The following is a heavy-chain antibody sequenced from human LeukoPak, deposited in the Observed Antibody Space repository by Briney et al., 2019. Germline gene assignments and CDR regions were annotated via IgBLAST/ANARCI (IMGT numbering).Heavy chain of an antibody. CDR1: GFTFSSYG. J-gene: IGHJ4*02. V-gene: IGHV3-30*18. D-gene: IGHD6-19*01. CDR2: ISYDGSNK. Sequence: AGGSLRLSCAASGFTFSSYGMHWVRQAPGKGLEWVAVISYDGSNKYYADSVKGRFTISRDNSKNTLYLQMNSLRAEDTAVYCCAKDSGWYYFDYWGQGTLVTVSS. CDR3: AKDSGWYYFDY.